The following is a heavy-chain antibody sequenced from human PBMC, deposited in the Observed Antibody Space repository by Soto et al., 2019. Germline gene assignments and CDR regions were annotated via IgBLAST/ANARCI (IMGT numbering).Heavy chain of an antibody. D-gene: IGHD5-18*01. V-gene: IGHV1-69*01. CDR1: GGTFSSYA. J-gene: IGHJ6*02. CDR3: ASGSYGSWYYYYGMDV. CDR2: IIPIFGTA. Sequence: QVQLVQSGAEVKKPGSSVKVSGKASGGTFSSYAISWVLQAPGQGLEWRGGIIPIFGTATYAQKFQGRVTITADESTSTAYMELSSLRSEDTAVYYCASGSYGSWYYYYGMDVWGQGTTVTVSS.